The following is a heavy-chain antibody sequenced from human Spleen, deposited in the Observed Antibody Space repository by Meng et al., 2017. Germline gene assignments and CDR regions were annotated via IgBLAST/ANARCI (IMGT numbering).Heavy chain of an antibody. Sequence: GGSLRLSCAASGFTFSSYEMNWVRQAPGKGLEWVSYISSSGSTIYYADSVKGRFTISRDNAKNSLYQQMNSLRAEDTAVYYCARDYVWGSYRWDYWGQGTLVTVSS. CDR2: ISSSGSTI. V-gene: IGHV3-48*03. CDR1: GFTFSSYE. CDR3: ARDYVWGSYRWDY. D-gene: IGHD3-16*02. J-gene: IGHJ4*02.